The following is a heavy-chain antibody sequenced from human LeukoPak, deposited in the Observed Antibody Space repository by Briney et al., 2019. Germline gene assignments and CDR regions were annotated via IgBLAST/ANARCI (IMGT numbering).Heavy chain of an antibody. V-gene: IGHV1-18*01. CDR3: ARVDYGDGYFDY. D-gene: IGHD4-17*01. CDR1: GYTFTSYG. J-gene: IGHJ4*02. Sequence: ASVKVSCKASGYTFTSYGISWVRQAPGQGLEWMGWISAYNGNTNYAQKLQGRVTMTTDTSTSTAYMELRSLRSDDTAVYCCARVDYGDGYFDYWGQGTLVTVSS. CDR2: ISAYNGNT.